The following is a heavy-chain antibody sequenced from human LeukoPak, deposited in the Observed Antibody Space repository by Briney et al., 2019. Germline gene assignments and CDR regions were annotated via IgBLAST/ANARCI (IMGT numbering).Heavy chain of an antibody. Sequence: SETLSLTCTVSGGSISSYYWSWIRQPPGKGLEWIGYIYYSGNTNYNPSLKSRVTISVDTSKNQFSLKLSSVTAADTAVYYCARVSIGYYDSSGHVYFDLWGRGTLVTVSS. CDR3: ARVSIGYYDSSGHVYFDL. D-gene: IGHD3-22*01. CDR2: IYYSGNT. J-gene: IGHJ2*01. V-gene: IGHV4-59*01. CDR1: GGSISSYY.